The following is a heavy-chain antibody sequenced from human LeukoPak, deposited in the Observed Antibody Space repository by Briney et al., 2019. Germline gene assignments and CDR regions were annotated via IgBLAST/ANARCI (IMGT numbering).Heavy chain of an antibody. CDR2: ISSSGSTI. D-gene: IGHD3-10*01. CDR3: VSTSGYYYYGMDV. CDR1: GFTFSDYY. J-gene: IGHJ6*02. V-gene: IGHV3-11*01. Sequence: GGSLRLSCAASGFTFSDYYMSWIRQAPGKGLEWVSYISSSGSTIYYADSVKGRFTISRDNAKNSLYLQMNSLRAEDTAVYYCVSTSGYYYYGMDVWGQGTTVTVSS.